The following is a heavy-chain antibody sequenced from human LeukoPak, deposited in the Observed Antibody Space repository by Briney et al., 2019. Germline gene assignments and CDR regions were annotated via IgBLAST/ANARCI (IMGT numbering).Heavy chain of an antibody. CDR2: INHSGST. Sequence: SETLSLTCAVYGGSFSGYYWSWIRQPPGKGLEWIGEINHSGSTNYNPSLKSRVTISVDTSKNQFSLKLSSVTAADTAVYYCASRYGSGSYVGHNWFDPWGQGTLVTVSS. J-gene: IGHJ5*02. CDR1: GGSFSGYY. D-gene: IGHD3-10*01. V-gene: IGHV4-34*01. CDR3: ASRYGSGSYVGHNWFDP.